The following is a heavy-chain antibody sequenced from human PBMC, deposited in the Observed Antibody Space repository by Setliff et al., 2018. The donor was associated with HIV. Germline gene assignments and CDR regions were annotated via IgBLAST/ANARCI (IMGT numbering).Heavy chain of an antibody. D-gene: IGHD5-18*01. Sequence: GGTLRLSCAASGFTFSTYWMHWVRQAPGKGLVWVSRINSDGTSTYYADSVKGRFTVSSDNSKNTLYLQMTSLRGDDTAEYYCVGYISGLPNWGQGTLVTVSS. CDR1: GFTFSTYW. CDR3: VGYISGLPN. CDR2: INSDGTST. V-gene: IGHV3-74*01. J-gene: IGHJ4*02.